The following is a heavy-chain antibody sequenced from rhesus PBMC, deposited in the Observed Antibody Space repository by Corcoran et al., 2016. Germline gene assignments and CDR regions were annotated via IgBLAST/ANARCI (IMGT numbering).Heavy chain of an antibody. D-gene: IGHD2-39*01. CDR2: INPSNGNT. CDR1: GYTFTSYY. CDR3: TRDLRRRFDV. Sequence: QVQLVQAGAEGKKPGASVKLPCKASGYTFTSYYINWVKMVPGQVLEWREWINPSNGNTGYAQKFQGRVTMTRDTSTSTAYMELSSLRSEDTAVYYCTRDLRRRFDVWGPGVLVTVSS. J-gene: IGHJ5-1*01. V-gene: IGHV1S9*01.